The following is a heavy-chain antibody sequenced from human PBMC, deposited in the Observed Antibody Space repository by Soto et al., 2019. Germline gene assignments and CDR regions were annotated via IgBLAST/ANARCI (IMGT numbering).Heavy chain of an antibody. CDR2: ISSDGNNK. J-gene: IGHJ4*02. V-gene: IGHV3-30-3*01. CDR3: ARWEQPLFDY. Sequence: QVQLVESGGGVVQPGRSLRLSCAASGFTVSAYTMHWVCQAPGKGLEWVAVISSDGNNKYYTDSVKGRFTISRDTSTNTLYLQMNNLRAEDTAVYYCARWEQPLFDYWGQGTLVTVSS. CDR1: GFTVSAYT. D-gene: IGHD1-26*01.